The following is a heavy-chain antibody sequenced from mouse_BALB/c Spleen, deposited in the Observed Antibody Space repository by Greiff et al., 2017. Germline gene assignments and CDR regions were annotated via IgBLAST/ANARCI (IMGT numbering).Heavy chain of an antibody. CDR2: ISNGGGST. CDR1: GFTFSSYT. CDR3: ARRDSSGYPFAY. Sequence: EVMLVESGGGLVQPGGSLKLSCAASGFTFSSYTMSWVRQTPEKRLEWVAYISNGGGSTYYPDTVKGRFTISRDNAKNTLYLQMSSLKSEDTAMYYCARRDSSGYPFAYWGQGTLVTVSA. J-gene: IGHJ3*01. V-gene: IGHV5-12-2*01. D-gene: IGHD3-2*01.